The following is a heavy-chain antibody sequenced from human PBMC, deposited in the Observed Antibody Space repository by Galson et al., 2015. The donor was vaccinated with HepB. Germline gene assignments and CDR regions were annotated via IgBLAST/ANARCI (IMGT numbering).Heavy chain of an antibody. CDR1: GYSFSTYD. D-gene: IGHD6-19*01. CDR2: MNPNSGNT. CDR3: TRGQGWLAPFDI. V-gene: IGHV1-8*01. J-gene: IGHJ4*02. Sequence: SVKVSCKASGYSFSTYDINWVRQAVGQGPEWMAWMNPNSGNTGFAQKFRGRVTLTRDASITTAYMELRGLKYDDTAVYYCTRGQGWLAPFDIWGPGSLVTVSS.